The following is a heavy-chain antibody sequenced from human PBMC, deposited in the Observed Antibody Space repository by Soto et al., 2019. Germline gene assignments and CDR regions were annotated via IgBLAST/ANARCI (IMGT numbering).Heavy chain of an antibody. CDR2: ISYDGINK. CDR1: GFTFISYG. CDR3: ENDPAIAVDGTWFGT. Sequence: PGGSLRLSCAASGFTFISYGMHWVLQAPCKGLEWVAVISYDGINKYYADSVKGRFTISRDNSKNTLYLQMNSLRAEDTAVYYCENDPAIAVDGTWFGTCAQRT. V-gene: IGHV3-30*18. J-gene: IGHJ5*02. D-gene: IGHD6-19*01.